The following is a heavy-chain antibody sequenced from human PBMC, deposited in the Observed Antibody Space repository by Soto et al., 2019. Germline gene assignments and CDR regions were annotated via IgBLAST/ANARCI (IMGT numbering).Heavy chain of an antibody. CDR1: GGSISSSSYY. Sequence: SETLSLTCTVSGGSISSSSYYWGWIRQPPGKGLEWIGSIFYSGSTYYNPSLKSRVTMSIDTSKNQFSLKLNSVTAADTAVYYCARGFSIDRYTYYFDYWGQGPLVTVSS. V-gene: IGHV4-39*01. CDR2: IFYSGST. D-gene: IGHD3-3*02. CDR3: ARGFSIDRYTYYFDY. J-gene: IGHJ4*02.